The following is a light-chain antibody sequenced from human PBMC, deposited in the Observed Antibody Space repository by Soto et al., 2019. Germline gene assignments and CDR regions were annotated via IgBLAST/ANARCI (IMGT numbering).Light chain of an antibody. CDR2: DAS. Sequence: EIVLTQSPATLSLSPGERATLSCRASQNVGSYLAWYQQKPGQAPRLLTYDASNRATGIPARFSGSGPGKDFTLTITRLEPEDFAVFYWQQRSNWPLTFGGGTKLEIK. CDR1: QNVGSY. J-gene: IGKJ4*01. CDR3: QQRSNWPLT. V-gene: IGKV3-11*01.